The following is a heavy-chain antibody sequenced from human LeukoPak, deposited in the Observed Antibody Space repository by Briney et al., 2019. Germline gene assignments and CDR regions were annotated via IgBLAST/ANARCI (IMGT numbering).Heavy chain of an antibody. D-gene: IGHD5-18*01. J-gene: IGHJ4*02. CDR2: IIPILGIA. V-gene: IGHV1-69*04. CDR3: ARGGYSYGFRNED. CDR1: GGTFSSYA. Sequence: SVKVSCKASGGTFSSYAISWVRQAPGQGLEWMGRIIPILGIANYAQKFQGRVTITADKSTSTAYMELSSLRSEDTAVYYCARGGYSYGFRNEDWGQGTLVTVSS.